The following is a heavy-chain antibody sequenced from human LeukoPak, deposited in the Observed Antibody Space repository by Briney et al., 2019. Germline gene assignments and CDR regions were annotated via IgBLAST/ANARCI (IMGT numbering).Heavy chain of an antibody. V-gene: IGHV3-66*01. CDR2: IYSGGST. CDR3: ARGSQGPLIAAVLEG. CDR1: GFTVSSNY. J-gene: IGHJ4*02. Sequence: GGSLRLSCAASGFTVSSNYMSWVRQAPGKGLEWVSVIYSGGSTYYADSVKGRFTISRDNSKNTLYPQMNSLRAEDTAVYYCARGSQGPLIAAVLEGWGQGTLVTVSS. D-gene: IGHD6-13*01.